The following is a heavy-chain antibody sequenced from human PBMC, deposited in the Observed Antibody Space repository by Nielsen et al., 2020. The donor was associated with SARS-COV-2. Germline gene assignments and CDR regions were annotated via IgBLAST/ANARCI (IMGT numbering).Heavy chain of an antibody. CDR2: ISSSGSTI. Sequence: GESLKISCAASGFTFSSYEMNWVRQAPGKGLEWVSYISSSGSTIYYADSVKGRFTISRDNAKNSLYLQMNSLRAEDTAVYYCARENYITIFGVVIIRWFDPWGQGTLVTVSS. CDR3: ARENYITIFGVVIIRWFDP. D-gene: IGHD3-3*01. J-gene: IGHJ5*02. CDR1: GFTFSSYE. V-gene: IGHV3-48*03.